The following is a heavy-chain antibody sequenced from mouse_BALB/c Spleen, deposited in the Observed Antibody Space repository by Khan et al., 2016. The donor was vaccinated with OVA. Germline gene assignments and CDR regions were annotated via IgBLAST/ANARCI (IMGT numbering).Heavy chain of an antibody. V-gene: IGHV9-3-1*01. Sequence: QIQLVQSGPELKKPGETVQISCKASGFTFTNYGMNWVRQAPGKGLKWMGWINTYTGEPTFTDDFKGRFAFSLETSASTAYLQINSLKTEDTATYFCARVGYNGTMDFWGQGTSVTGSS. D-gene: IGHD2-14*01. CDR2: INTYTGEP. J-gene: IGHJ4*01. CDR3: ARVGYNGTMDF. CDR1: GFTFTNYG.